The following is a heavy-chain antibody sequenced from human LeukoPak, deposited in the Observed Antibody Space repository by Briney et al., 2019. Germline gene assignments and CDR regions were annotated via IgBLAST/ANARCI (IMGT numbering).Heavy chain of an antibody. J-gene: IGHJ4*02. CDR2: IYYTGNT. CDR3: ARQTGSGLFILP. CDR1: GGSISSSSYY. D-gene: IGHD3/OR15-3a*01. Sequence: PSETLSLTCSVSGGSISSSSYYWGWIRQPPGKGLEWIGSIYYTGNTYCNASLKSRVTISIDTSKNQISLRLTSVTATDTAIYYCARQTGSGLFILPGGQGTLVTVSS. V-gene: IGHV4-39*01.